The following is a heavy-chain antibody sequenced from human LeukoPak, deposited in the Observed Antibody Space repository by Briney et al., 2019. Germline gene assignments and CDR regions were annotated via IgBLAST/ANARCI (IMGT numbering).Heavy chain of an antibody. J-gene: IGHJ4*02. Sequence: PSETLSLTCTVSGGSISNYYWSWIRQPPGKGLEWIGSIYYSGSTYYNPSLKSRVTISVDTSKNQFSLKLSSMTAADTAVYYCARQRRIAAAGPFFRAPDYWGQGTLVTVSS. CDR3: ARQRRIAAAGPFFRAPDY. V-gene: IGHV4-59*05. CDR2: IYYSGST. D-gene: IGHD6-13*01. CDR1: GGSISNYY.